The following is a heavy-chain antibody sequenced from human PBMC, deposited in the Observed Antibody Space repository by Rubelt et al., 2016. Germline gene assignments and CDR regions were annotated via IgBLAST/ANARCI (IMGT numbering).Heavy chain of an antibody. J-gene: IGHJ4*02. V-gene: IGHV3-66*01. D-gene: IGHD3-3*01. CDR1: GFTVSNNY. Sequence: EVQLLESGGGLVQPGGSLRLSCAASGFTVSNNYMIWVRQAPGKGLECVSLIYSNGNTYYADSVKGRFTISRDNSKNTLYLQMNALGAEDTAVYYCARNVPILENGYWGRGTRVTGSS. CDR2: IYSNGNT. CDR3: ARNVPILENGY.